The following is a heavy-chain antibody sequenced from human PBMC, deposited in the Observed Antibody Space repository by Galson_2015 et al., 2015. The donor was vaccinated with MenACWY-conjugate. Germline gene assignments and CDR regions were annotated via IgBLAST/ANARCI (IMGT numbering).Heavy chain of an antibody. CDR1: GFSFSSCW. D-gene: IGHD3-22*01. V-gene: IGHV3-7*03. J-gene: IGHJ3*01. CDR2: IKGDGSVK. CDR3: ARDRTYHDGNAYYDVFDV. Sequence: SLRLSCATSGFSFSSCWMTWVRQAPGKGLEWVANIKGDGSVKYYVDSVKGRFTISRDNAQNSLYLQMDSLRGEDTAVYYCARDRTYHDGNAYYDVFDVWGQGTMVTVSS.